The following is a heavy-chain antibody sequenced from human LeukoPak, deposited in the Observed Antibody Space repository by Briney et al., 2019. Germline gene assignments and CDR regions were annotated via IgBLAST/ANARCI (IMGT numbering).Heavy chain of an antibody. V-gene: IGHV4-39*07. J-gene: IGHJ4*02. CDR3: ARVLDYYGSGTRDFDY. D-gene: IGHD3-10*01. CDR1: GGSISSSRYY. CDR2: MYHSGAT. Sequence: SETLSLTCTVSGGSISSSRYYGGWIRQPPGKGLEWIGSMYHSGATSYNPSLKSRVTMSADTSKNQFSLELRSVTAADTAVYYCARVLDYYGSGTRDFDYWGQGTLVTVSS.